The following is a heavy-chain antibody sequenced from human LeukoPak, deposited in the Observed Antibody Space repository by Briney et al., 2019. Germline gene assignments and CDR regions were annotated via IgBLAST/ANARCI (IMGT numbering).Heavy chain of an antibody. CDR2: IYSGGST. D-gene: IGHD2-15*01. CDR3: AREVVAATCYFDY. CDR1: GFTVSSNY. V-gene: IGHV3-53*01. Sequence: GGSLRLSCADSGFTVSSNYMSWVRQAPGKGLEWVSVIYSGGSTYYADSVKGRFTISRDNSKNTLYLQMNSLRAEDTAVYYCAREVVAATCYFDYWGQGTLVTVSS. J-gene: IGHJ4*03.